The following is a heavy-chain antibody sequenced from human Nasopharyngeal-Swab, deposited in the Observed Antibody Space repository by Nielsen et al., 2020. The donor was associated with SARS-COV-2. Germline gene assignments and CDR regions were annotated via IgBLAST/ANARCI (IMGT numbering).Heavy chain of an antibody. CDR3: ARVHCSRSSCSAPDYYYYYMDV. Sequence: GESLKISCAASGFTLSSYSMNWVRQAPGKGLEWVSSISSSSSYTFYADSVKGRFTISRDNAKNSLYLQMNSLRVEDTAVYYCARVHCSRSSCSAPDYYYYYMDVWGKGTTVTVSS. J-gene: IGHJ6*03. CDR2: ISSSSSYT. D-gene: IGHD2-2*01. V-gene: IGHV3-21*01. CDR1: GFTLSSYS.